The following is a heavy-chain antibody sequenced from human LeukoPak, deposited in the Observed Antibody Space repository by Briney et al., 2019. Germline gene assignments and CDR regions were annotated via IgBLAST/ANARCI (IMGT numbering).Heavy chain of an antibody. CDR3: AKSADVDTASYYFDY. V-gene: IGHV3-43D*03. J-gene: IGHJ4*02. D-gene: IGHD5-18*01. CDR1: GFTFDDYA. CDR2: ISWDGGST. Sequence: SGGSLRLSCAASGFTFDDYAMHWVRQAPGKGLEWVSLISWDGGSTYYADSVKGRFTISRDNSKNSLYLQMNSLRAEDTALYYCAKSADVDTASYYFDYWGQGTLVTVSS.